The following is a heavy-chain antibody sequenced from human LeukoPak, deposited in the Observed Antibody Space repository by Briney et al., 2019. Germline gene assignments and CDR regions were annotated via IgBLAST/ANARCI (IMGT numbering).Heavy chain of an antibody. J-gene: IGHJ3*02. D-gene: IGHD2-15*01. Sequence: GESLKISCKGFGYSFNTYWIAWVRQMPGKGLEWMGIIYPGDSDTRYSPPFQGQVSISVDKSINTAYLQWSSLKASDTAIYYCARRQYCSGGDCCSGAFDIWGQGTVVTVSS. V-gene: IGHV5-51*01. CDR3: ARRQYCSGGDCCSGAFDI. CDR2: IYPGDSDT. CDR1: GYSFNTYW.